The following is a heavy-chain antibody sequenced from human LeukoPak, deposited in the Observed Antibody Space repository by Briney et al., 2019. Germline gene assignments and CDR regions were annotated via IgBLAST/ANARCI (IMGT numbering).Heavy chain of an antibody. CDR3: ARSSYSSSSSV. CDR1: GFTFSGFW. CDR2: INSDGSEG. J-gene: IGHJ3*01. V-gene: IGHV3-7*03. Sequence: GGSLRLSCAVSGFTFSGFWMSWSRQAPGKGLEWVASINSDGSEGYYADVVKGRFTISRDNAKNSLYLQINSLRAEDTAVYYCARSSYSSSSSVWGQGTMITVSS. D-gene: IGHD6-6*01.